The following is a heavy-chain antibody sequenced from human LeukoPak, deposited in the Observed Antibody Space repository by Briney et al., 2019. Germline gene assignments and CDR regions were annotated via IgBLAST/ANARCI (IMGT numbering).Heavy chain of an antibody. Sequence: PGGSLRLSCAASGIIFSNYWMHWVRKAPGKGLVWVSRINRDGSSTSYADSVKGRFTISRDNSKNTLYLQMNSLRAEDTAVYYCAKYSSGPLDAFDIWGQGTMVTVSS. CDR3: AKYSSGPLDAFDI. V-gene: IGHV3-74*01. J-gene: IGHJ3*02. CDR2: INRDGSST. D-gene: IGHD6-19*01. CDR1: GIIFSNYW.